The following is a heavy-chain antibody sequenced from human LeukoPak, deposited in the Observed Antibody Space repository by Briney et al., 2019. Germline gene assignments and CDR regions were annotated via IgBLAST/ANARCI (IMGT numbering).Heavy chain of an antibody. Sequence: GGSLRLSCAASGFTFSSYWMSWVRQAPGKGLEWVSGISCIWCSTYYADSVKGRFTISRDNSKNALYLQMNSLRAEDTAVYYCAKSTAWGEGSGGRLYWGQKTLVTVSS. V-gene: IGHV3-23*01. CDR3: AKSTAWGEGSGGRLY. CDR1: GFTFSSYW. D-gene: IGHD2-15*01. J-gene: IGHJ4*02. CDR2: ISCIWCST.